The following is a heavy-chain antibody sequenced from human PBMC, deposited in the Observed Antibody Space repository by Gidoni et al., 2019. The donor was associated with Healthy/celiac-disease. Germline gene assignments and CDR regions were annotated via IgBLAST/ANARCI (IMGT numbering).Heavy chain of an antibody. J-gene: IGHJ4*02. Sequence: QVQLVASGGGLVKPGGSLRLSCAASGFTFSDYYMSWIRQAPGKGLEWVSYISSNGSTKYYADSLKGRFTISRDNAKNSLYLQIDSLRAEDTAVYYCARIPSYDFWSGHSGGFDYWGQGTLVTVSS. CDR1: GFTFSDYY. CDR3: ARIPSYDFWSGHSGGFDY. CDR2: ISSNGSTK. V-gene: IGHV3-11*01. D-gene: IGHD3-3*01.